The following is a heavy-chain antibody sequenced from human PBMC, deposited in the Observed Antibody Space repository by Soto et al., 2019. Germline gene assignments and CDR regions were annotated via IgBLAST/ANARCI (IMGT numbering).Heavy chain of an antibody. Sequence: QVQLQESGPGLVKPSETLSLTCTVSGVSVSSGDYYWSWIRESPGKGLEWIGYVFHTGSTNYNPSLKGRVTISIDTSKNQFSLQLNSVTAADTALYSCASMNLLAGHAFDFWGQGTMVTVSS. V-gene: IGHV4-61*08. D-gene: IGHD3-9*01. CDR3: ASMNLLAGHAFDF. J-gene: IGHJ3*01. CDR2: VFHTGST. CDR1: GVSVSSGDYY.